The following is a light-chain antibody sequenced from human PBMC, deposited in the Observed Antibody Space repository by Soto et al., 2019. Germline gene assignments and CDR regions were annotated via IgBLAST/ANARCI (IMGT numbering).Light chain of an antibody. CDR1: SSNIGSKT. CDR3: AAWDDSLNDYV. V-gene: IGLV1-44*01. J-gene: IGLJ1*01. CDR2: SNN. Sequence: QSVLTQPPSAYATPGQRVTISCSGSSSNIGSKTVNWYQQLPGTAPKLLIYSNNQRPSGVPDRLSGSKSGTSASLAISGLQSEDEADYYCAAWDDSLNDYVFGTGTKLTVL.